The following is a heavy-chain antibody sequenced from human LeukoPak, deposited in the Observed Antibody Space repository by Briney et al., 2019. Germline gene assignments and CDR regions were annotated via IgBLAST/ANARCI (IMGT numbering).Heavy chain of an antibody. Sequence: GGSLRLSCAASGFTFSSYAMSWVRQAPRKGLEWVSGISGSGGSTYYADSVKGRFTISRDNSKNTLYVQMNSLGAEDTAVYYCAKSSGYCSSTSCYPPDYWGQGTLVTVSS. J-gene: IGHJ4*02. CDR3: AKSSGYCSSTSCYPPDY. D-gene: IGHD2-2*01. CDR1: GFTFSSYA. CDR2: ISGSGGST. V-gene: IGHV3-23*01.